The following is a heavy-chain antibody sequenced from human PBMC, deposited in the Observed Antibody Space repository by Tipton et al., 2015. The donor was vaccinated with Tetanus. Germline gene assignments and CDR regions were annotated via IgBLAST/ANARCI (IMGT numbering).Heavy chain of an antibody. J-gene: IGHJ6*02. CDR2: IGRSGSSI. CDR3: ASGTGRDDYSGRYFGMDV. Sequence: SLRLSCATSGFMFSNYEMNWVRQAPGKGLEWVSYIGRSGSSIKYADSVNGRFTISRDNAKNSLYLHMKSLRAEDAGVYYCASGTGRDDYSGRYFGMDVWGQGTTVTVSS. V-gene: IGHV3-48*03. CDR1: GFMFSNYE. D-gene: IGHD3-22*01.